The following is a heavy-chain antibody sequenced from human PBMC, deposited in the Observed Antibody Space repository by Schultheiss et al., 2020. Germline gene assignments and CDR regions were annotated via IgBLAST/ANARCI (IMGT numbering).Heavy chain of an antibody. J-gene: IGHJ6*02. V-gene: IGHV3-30*18. CDR1: GFTFSSYG. Sequence: GGSLRLSCAASGFTFSSYGMHWVRQAPGKGLEWVAVISYDGSNKYYADSVKGRFTISRDNSKNTLYLQRNSLRAEDTAVYYCAKGVVGATTLLYYYGMDVWGQGTTVNGYS. CDR3: AKGVVGATTLLYYYGMDV. CDR2: ISYDGSNK. D-gene: IGHD1-26*01.